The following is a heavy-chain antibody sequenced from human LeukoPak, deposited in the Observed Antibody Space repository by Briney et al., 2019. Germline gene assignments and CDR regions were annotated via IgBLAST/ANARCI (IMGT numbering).Heavy chain of an antibody. V-gene: IGHV3-21*01. Sequence: PGGSLRLSCAASGFTFSSYGMHWVRQAPGKGLEWVSSISSSSSYIYYADSVKGRFTISRDNAKNSLYLQMNSLRAEDTAVYYCARSFYGSGSYQDYWGQGTLVTVSS. D-gene: IGHD3-10*01. CDR2: ISSSSSYI. CDR1: GFTFSSYG. J-gene: IGHJ4*02. CDR3: ARSFYGSGSYQDY.